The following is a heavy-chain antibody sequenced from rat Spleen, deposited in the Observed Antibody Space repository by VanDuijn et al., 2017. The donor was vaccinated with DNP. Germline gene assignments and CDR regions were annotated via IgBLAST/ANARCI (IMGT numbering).Heavy chain of an antibody. V-gene: IGHV5-31*01. CDR1: GFIFSNYW. CDR3: ATGPITTFTY. Sequence: EVQLVESGGGLVQPGRSLKLSCVASGFIFSNYWMTWIRQAPGKGLEWVASISNTGDNTYYSDSVKGRFSLSRDNAQSTLYLQMDSLTSEDTATYYCATGPITTFTYWGQGTLVTVSS. CDR2: ISNTGDNT. D-gene: IGHD1-10*01. J-gene: IGHJ3*01.